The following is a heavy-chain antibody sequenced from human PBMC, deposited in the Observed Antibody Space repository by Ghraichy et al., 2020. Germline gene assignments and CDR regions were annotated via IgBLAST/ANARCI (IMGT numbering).Heavy chain of an antibody. D-gene: IGHD2-2*02. V-gene: IGHV3-7*03. CDR3: ARGGIVVVPAAIPDYYYYGMDV. CDR2: IKQDGSEK. J-gene: IGHJ6*02. CDR1: GFTFSSYW. Sequence: GESLNISCAASGFTFSSYWMSWVRQAPGKGLEWVANIKQDGSEKYYVDSVKGRFTISRDNAKNSLYLQMNSLRAEDTAVYYCARGGIVVVPAAIPDYYYYGMDVWGQGTTVTVSS.